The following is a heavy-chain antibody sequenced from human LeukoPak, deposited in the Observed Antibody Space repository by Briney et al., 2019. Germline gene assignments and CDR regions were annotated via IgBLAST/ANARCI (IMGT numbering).Heavy chain of an antibody. CDR2: ISTYNGNT. D-gene: IGHD1-7*01. CDR1: GDTFTSYG. J-gene: IGHJ4*02. V-gene: IGHV1-18*01. Sequence: ASVKVSCKASGDTFTSYGITWVRQAPGQGLEWMGWISTYNGNTNHAQKLQGRVTMTTDTSTSTAYMELRSLKSDDTAVYYCARGRDWNYAFDYWGQGTLVTVSS. CDR3: ARGRDWNYAFDY.